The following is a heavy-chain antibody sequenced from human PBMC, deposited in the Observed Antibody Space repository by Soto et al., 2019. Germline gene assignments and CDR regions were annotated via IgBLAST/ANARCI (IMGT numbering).Heavy chain of an antibody. Sequence: QVQLQESGPGLVKPSDTLSLICTVSGDSISSTSHYWSWIRQPPGKGLEWIGYLYDSGTTNYNLSLKSRVPISVDTSKNQGSLKLRSVTAAEKAVYYCARTRRFGVGAWYDPWGQGTLVTVSS. V-gene: IGHV4-61*01. CDR1: GDSISSTSHY. CDR2: LYDSGTT. J-gene: IGHJ5*02. CDR3: ARTRRFGVGAWYDP. D-gene: IGHD3-3*01.